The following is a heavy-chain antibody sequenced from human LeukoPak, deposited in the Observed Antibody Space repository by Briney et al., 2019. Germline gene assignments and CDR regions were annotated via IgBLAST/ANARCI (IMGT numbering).Heavy chain of an antibody. D-gene: IGHD6-6*01. J-gene: IGHJ4*02. CDR3: ARDFERRGSSSVDY. Sequence: GGSLRLSCAASGFTFSSYEMNWVRQAPGKGLEWVSYISGSGSTIYYADSVKGRFTISRDNTKNSLYLQMNSLRAEDTAVYYCARDFERRGSSSVDYWGQGTLVTVSS. CDR1: GFTFSSYE. V-gene: IGHV3-48*03. CDR2: ISGSGSTI.